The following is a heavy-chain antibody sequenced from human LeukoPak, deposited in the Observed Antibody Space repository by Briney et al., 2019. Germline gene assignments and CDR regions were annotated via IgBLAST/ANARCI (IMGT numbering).Heavy chain of an antibody. J-gene: IGHJ5*02. Sequence: QPGGSLRLSCAASGFTFSSYGMHWVRQAPGKGLEWVAVIWYDGSNKYYADSVKGRFTISRDNSKNTLYLQMNSLRAEDTAVYYCASWSINWYRGNNWFDPWGQGTLVTVSS. D-gene: IGHD6-13*01. CDR2: IWYDGSNK. V-gene: IGHV3-33*01. CDR1: GFTFSSYG. CDR3: ASWSINWYRGNNWFDP.